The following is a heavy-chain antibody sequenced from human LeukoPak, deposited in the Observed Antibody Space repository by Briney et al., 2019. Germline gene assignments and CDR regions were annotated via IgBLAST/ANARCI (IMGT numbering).Heavy chain of an antibody. CDR3: ARGITGITATGSE. J-gene: IGHJ4*02. D-gene: IGHD6-13*01. CDR1: GGSFSGYY. V-gene: IGHV4-34*01. Sequence: PSQTLSLTCAVYGGSFSGYYWSWIRQSPGKGLEWIGEIHYSGSTKYNPSLKSRITISVDTSKNQFSLKLSSVTAADTAVYYCARGITGITATGSEWGQGTLVTVSS. CDR2: IHYSGST.